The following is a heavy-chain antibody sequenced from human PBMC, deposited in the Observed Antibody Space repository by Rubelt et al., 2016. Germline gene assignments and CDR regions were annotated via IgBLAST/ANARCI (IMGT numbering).Heavy chain of an antibody. CDR3: ARVHQGGTFDI. D-gene: IGHD3-16*01. Sequence: WTGRLDPSDSYTNYSPSFQGHVTISADKSISTAYLQWSSLKASDTAMYYCARVHQGGTFDIWGQGTMVTVSS. V-gene: IGHV5-10-1*01. CDR2: LDPSDSYT. J-gene: IGHJ3*02.